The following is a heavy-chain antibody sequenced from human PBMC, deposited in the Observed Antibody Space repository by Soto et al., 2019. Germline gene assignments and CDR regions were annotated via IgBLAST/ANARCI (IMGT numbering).Heavy chain of an antibody. CDR3: ARETTESFDH. J-gene: IGHJ4*02. CDR2: MYHSGST. Sequence: PSETLSLTCAVSGGSISSGGYSWSWIRQPPGKGLEWIGYMYHSGSTYYNPSLKSRVTISVDTSQNQISLKLSSVTAADTAVYYCARETTESFDHWGQGTLVTVSS. V-gene: IGHV4-30-2*01. CDR1: GGSISSGGYS. D-gene: IGHD1-7*01.